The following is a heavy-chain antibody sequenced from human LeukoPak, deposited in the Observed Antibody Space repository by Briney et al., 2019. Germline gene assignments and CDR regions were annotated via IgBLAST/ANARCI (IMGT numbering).Heavy chain of an antibody. CDR3: ARVDQLLLAFDY. Sequence: KASETLSLTCTVSGGSTSSGDYYWSWIRQPPGKGLEWIGYIYCSGSTYYNPSLKSRVTIPVDTSKNQFSLKLSSVTAADTAVYYCARVDQLLLAFDYWGQGTLVTVSS. D-gene: IGHD2-2*01. CDR1: GGSTSSGDYY. V-gene: IGHV4-30-4*01. J-gene: IGHJ4*02. CDR2: IYCSGST.